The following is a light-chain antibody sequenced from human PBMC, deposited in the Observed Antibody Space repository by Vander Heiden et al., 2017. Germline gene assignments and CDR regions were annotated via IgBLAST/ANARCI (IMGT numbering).Light chain of an antibody. CDR3: CSYAGSYTFAWV. CDR1: SSAAGGYNY. J-gene: IGLJ3*02. Sequence: QSALTQPRSVSGSPGQSVTISCTGTSSAAGGYNYVSWYQQQPGKATKLMIYDVSKRPSGVPDRFSGSKSGNTASLTISGLQAEDEADYYCCSYAGSYTFAWVFGGGTKLTVL. V-gene: IGLV2-11*01. CDR2: DVS.